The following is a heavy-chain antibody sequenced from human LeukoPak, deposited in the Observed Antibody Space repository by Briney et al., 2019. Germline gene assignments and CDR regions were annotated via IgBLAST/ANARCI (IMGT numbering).Heavy chain of an antibody. J-gene: IGHJ6*03. CDR2: INPSGGST. D-gene: IGHD4-23*01. Sequence: GASVKVSCKASGYTFTSYYMHWVRQAPGQGLEWMGIINPSGGSTSYAQKFQGRVTMTRDTSTSTVYMELSSLRSEDTAVYYCARDRDGGGYYYYYMDVWGKGTTVTVSS. CDR3: ARDRDGGGYYYYYMDV. CDR1: GYTFTSYY. V-gene: IGHV1-46*01.